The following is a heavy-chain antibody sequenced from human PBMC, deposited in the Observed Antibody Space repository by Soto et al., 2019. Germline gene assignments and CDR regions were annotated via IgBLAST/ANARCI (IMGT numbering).Heavy chain of an antibody. CDR2: IWYDGSNK. D-gene: IGHD3-3*01. V-gene: IGHV3-33*01. CDR3: ARSLCTTGCYDFWSGYYTDRYYGMDV. J-gene: IGHJ6*02. Sequence: PGGSLRLSCAASGFTFSSYGMHWVRQAPGKGLEWVAVIWYDGSNKYYADSVKGRFTISRDNSKNTLYLQMNSLRAEDTAVYYCARSLCTTGCYDFWSGYYTDRYYGMDVWGQGTTVTVSS. CDR1: GFTFSSYG.